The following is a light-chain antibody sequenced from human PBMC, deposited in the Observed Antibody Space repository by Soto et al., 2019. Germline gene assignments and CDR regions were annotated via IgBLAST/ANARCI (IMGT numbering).Light chain of an antibody. J-gene: IGKJ3*01. CDR2: GAS. CDR1: QSVSSSY. V-gene: IGKV3-20*01. CDR3: HQYGSSLGT. Sequence: EIVLTQSPGTLSLSPGERATLSCRTTQSVSSSYLAWYQQKPGQAPRLLFYGASIRATGIPDRFSGSGSGTDLTLTISRLEPEDFAVYYCHQYGSSLGTFGPGTKVDIK.